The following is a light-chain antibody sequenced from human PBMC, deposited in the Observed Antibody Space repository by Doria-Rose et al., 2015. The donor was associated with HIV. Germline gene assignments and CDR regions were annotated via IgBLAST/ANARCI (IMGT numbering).Light chain of an antibody. Sequence: DIRVTQSPSSLSASVGDRVTLTCQASQDISNYLNWYQQKPGKAPKLLIYGASNLETGVPSRFSGSGSGTDFTFTISSLQPEDIATYYCQQYDSLPLTFGGGTKVEIK. CDR3: QQYDSLPLT. V-gene: IGKV1-33*01. CDR1: QDISNY. CDR2: GAS. J-gene: IGKJ4*01.